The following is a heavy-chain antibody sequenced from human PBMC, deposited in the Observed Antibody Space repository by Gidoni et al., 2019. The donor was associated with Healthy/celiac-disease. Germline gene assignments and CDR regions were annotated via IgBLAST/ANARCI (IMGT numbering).Heavy chain of an antibody. CDR2: MSSSSSYI. CDR3: AREERPPNAFDI. Sequence: EVQLVVSGGGLVKPGGALRRSCAASGFTFSSYSMNWVRQAPGKGLEWVSSMSSSSSYIYYADSVKGRFTISRDNAKNSLYLQMNSLIAEDTAVYYCAREERPPNAFDIWGQGTMVTVSS. CDR1: GFTFSSYS. J-gene: IGHJ3*02. V-gene: IGHV3-21*01.